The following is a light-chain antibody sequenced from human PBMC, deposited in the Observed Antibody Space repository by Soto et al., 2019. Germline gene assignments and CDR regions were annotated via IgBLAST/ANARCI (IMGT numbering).Light chain of an antibody. J-gene: IGKJ1*01. CDR1: QSISSW. CDR2: KTS. V-gene: IGKV1-5*03. CDR3: QQYNDYWT. Sequence: IQMTQSTSTLSASVGDRNTITCRASQSISSWLAWYQQKPGRAPKLLIYKTSSLESGVPSRFSGSGSGREFTLTISSLQPDDFATYYCQQYNDYWTFGQGTKVDIK.